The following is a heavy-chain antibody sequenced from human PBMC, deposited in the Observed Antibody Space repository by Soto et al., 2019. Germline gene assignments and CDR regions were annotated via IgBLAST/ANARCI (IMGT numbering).Heavy chain of an antibody. J-gene: IGHJ4*02. V-gene: IGHV4-31*03. CDR3: ARDLKGSSSWYYFDY. CDR1: GGSISSGGYY. CDR2: IYYSGST. Sequence: SETLSLTCTVSGGSISSGGYYWSWIRQHPGKGLEWIGYIYYSGSTYYNPSLKSRVTISVDTSKNQFSLKLSSVTAADTAVYYCARDLKGSSSWYYFDYWGQGTLVTVS. D-gene: IGHD6-13*01.